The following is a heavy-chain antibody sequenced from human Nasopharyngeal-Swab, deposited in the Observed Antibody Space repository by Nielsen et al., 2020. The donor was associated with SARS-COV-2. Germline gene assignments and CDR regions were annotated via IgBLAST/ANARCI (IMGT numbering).Heavy chain of an antibody. CDR2: IGTSGDP. Sequence: GESLKISCSASGFSFSSYDMHWVRQPAGKGLEWVSGIGTSGDPYDAGSVKGRFTSSRENAKNSLYLQLNSVRAGDTAVYYCARGLRYCSGTLCYTDAFHIWGQGTMVTVSS. D-gene: IGHD2-15*01. V-gene: IGHV3-13*05. J-gene: IGHJ3*02. CDR1: GFSFSSYD. CDR3: ARGLRYCSGTLCYTDAFHI.